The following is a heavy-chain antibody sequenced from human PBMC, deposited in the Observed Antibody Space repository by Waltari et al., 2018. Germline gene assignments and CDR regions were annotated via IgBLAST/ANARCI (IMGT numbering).Heavy chain of an antibody. D-gene: IGHD6-13*01. CDR1: GGAIVTSSFF. V-gene: IGHV4-39*01. Sequence: QRQLQESGPGLGKPSETLSLTCSVSGGAIVTSSFFWGWFRQPPGKGLVGIGTITYSGSTYYNPTFMSRVTISVDTSKNQFALKLSSVTAAKTAVFYCARFSKSANWFDPWGQGTLVTVSS. CDR3: ARFSKSANWFDP. J-gene: IGHJ5*02. CDR2: ITYSGST.